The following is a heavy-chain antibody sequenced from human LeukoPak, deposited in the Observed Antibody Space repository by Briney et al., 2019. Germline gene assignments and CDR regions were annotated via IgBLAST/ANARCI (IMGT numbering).Heavy chain of an antibody. CDR3: ARDESSGYSYGY. CDR2: ISSSSSYI. Sequence: GGSLRLSCAASVFTFSSYSMNWVRQAPGKGLEWVSSISSSSSYIYYADSVKGRFTISRDNAKNSLYLQMNSLRAEDTAVYYCARDESSGYSYGYWGQGTLVTVSS. CDR1: VFTFSSYS. V-gene: IGHV3-21*01. D-gene: IGHD3-22*01. J-gene: IGHJ4*02.